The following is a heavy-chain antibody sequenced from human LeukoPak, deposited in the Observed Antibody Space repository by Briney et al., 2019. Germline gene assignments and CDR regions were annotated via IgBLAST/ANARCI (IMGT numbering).Heavy chain of an antibody. CDR1: GFTFSSYA. Sequence: PGGSLRLSCAASGFTFSSYAMSWVRQAPGKGLEWVSAISGSGGSTYYADSVKGRFTISRDNSKNTLYLQMNSLRAEDTAVYYCAKGTIAYCGGDCYSHYYYYYGMDVWGQGTTVTVSS. CDR2: ISGSGGST. CDR3: AKGTIAYCGGDCYSHYYYYYGMDV. J-gene: IGHJ6*02. D-gene: IGHD2-21*02. V-gene: IGHV3-23*01.